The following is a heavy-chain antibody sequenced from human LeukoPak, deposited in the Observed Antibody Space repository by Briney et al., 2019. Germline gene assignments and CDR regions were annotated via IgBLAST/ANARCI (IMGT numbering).Heavy chain of an antibody. Sequence: SETLSHTCTVSGGSISSGGYYWSWIRQHPGKGLEWIGYIYYSGSTYYNPSLKSRVTISVDTSKNQFSLKLSSVTAADTAVYYCARGGYQQTEDYWGQGTLVTVSS. CDR3: ARGGYQQTEDY. CDR1: GGSISSGGYY. J-gene: IGHJ4*02. CDR2: IYYSGST. V-gene: IGHV4-31*03. D-gene: IGHD2-2*01.